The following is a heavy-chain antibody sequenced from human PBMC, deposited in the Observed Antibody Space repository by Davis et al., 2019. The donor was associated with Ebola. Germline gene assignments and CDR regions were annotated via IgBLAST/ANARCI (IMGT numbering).Heavy chain of an antibody. Sequence: ASVKVSCKASGYIFTSYAMNWVRQAPGQGLEWMGWINTNTGNPTYAQGFTGRFVFSLDTSVSTAYLQISSLKAEDTGVYYCARSSYSWYFSGMDVWGKGTTVTVSS. CDR3: ARSSYSWYFSGMDV. D-gene: IGHD6-13*01. CDR1: GYIFTSYA. V-gene: IGHV7-4-1*02. J-gene: IGHJ6*04. CDR2: INTNTGNP.